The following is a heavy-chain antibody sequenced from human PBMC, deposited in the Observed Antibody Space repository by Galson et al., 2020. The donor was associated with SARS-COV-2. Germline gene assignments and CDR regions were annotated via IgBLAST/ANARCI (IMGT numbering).Heavy chain of an antibody. CDR2: IYHSGST. Sequence: SETLSLTCAVSGGSIRSSNWWSWVRQPPGKGLEWIGEIYHSGSTNYNPSPKSRVTISVDKSKNQFSLKLSSVTAADTAVYYCARDQGTWTKHVDYWGQGTLVTVSS. CDR1: GGSIRSSNW. CDR3: ARDQGTWTKHVDY. V-gene: IGHV4-4*02. J-gene: IGHJ4*02. D-gene: IGHD5-12*01.